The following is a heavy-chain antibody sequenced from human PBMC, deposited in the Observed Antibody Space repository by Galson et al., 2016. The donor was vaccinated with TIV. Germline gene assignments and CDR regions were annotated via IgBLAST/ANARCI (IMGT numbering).Heavy chain of an antibody. CDR3: ATALPYYDGYYFDY. CDR2: LYPGDSHA. CDR1: GYSFTSYY. Sequence: QSGAEVKKPGESLKISCKGSGYSFTSYYIAWVRQMPGKGLEWMGILYPGDSHARYSPSFQGQVTISADKSIRTAYLQWSNLKASDTAVYYCATALPYYDGYYFDYWGPGTLVAVSS. V-gene: IGHV5-51*01. J-gene: IGHJ4*02. D-gene: IGHD3-22*01.